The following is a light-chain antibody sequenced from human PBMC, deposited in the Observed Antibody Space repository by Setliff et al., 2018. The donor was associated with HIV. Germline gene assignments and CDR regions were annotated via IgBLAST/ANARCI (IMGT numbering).Light chain of an antibody. CDR2: ANF. J-gene: IGLJ1*01. Sequence: LTQPPSASGTPGQRVTISCSGSNSNIGSNTVNWYQQLPGTAPKLLIYANFQRPSGVPDRFSGSKSGTSGSLAISGLQSEDESDYFCAAWDDSLNVYVFGTGTKVTVL. CDR1: NSNIGSNT. CDR3: AAWDDSLNVYV. V-gene: IGLV1-44*01.